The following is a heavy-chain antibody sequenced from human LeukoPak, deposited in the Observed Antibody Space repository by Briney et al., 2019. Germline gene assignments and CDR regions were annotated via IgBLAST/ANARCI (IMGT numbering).Heavy chain of an antibody. CDR2: INPNSGGT. D-gene: IGHD3-22*01. V-gene: IGHV1-2*02. CDR1: GYTSTDYY. Sequence: ASVKVSCKASGYTSTDYYVHWVRQAPGQGLEWMGWINPNSGGTNYAQRLQGRVTMTTDTSTSTAYMELRSLRSDDTAVYYCARVPHRSVYYDSSGYPMPSNAFDIWSQGTMVTVSS. J-gene: IGHJ3*02. CDR3: ARVPHRSVYYDSSGYPMPSNAFDI.